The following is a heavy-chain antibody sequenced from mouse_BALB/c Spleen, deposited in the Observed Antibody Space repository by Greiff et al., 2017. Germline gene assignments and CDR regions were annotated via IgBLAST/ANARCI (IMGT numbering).Heavy chain of an antibody. CDR2: IWSGGST. CDR1: GFSLTSYG. J-gene: IGHJ3*01. D-gene: IGHD1-2*01. CDR3: ARNREIHYYGLFAY. Sequence: VQLQQSGPGLVQPSQSLSITCTVSGFSLTSYGVHWVRQSPGKGLEWLGVIWSGGSTDYNAAFISRLSISKDNSKSQVFFKMNSLQANDTAIYYCARNREIHYYGLFAYWGQGTLVTVSA. V-gene: IGHV2-2*02.